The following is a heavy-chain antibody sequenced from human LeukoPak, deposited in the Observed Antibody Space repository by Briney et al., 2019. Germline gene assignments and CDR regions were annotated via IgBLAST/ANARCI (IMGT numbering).Heavy chain of an antibody. CDR1: GYPFTSYW. J-gene: IGHJ6*04. CDR3: ARLPRIRYYYGMDV. V-gene: IGHV5-10-1*01. D-gene: IGHD2-15*01. CDR2: IDPSDSYT. Sequence: NLGESLQISGQGSGYPFTSYWISGVRQVPGKGLEWMGRIDPSDSYTNYGPSFQGHVTTSADKSISTAYLQWSSLKASDTAMYYCARLPRIRYYYGMDVWGKGTTVTVSS.